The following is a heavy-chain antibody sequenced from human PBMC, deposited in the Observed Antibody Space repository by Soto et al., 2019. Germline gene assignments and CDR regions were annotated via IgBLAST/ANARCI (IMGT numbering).Heavy chain of an antibody. CDR2: INAGNGNT. J-gene: IGHJ4*02. V-gene: IGHV1-3*01. CDR3: VRTRQQWLVGDS. Sequence: QAQLVQSGAEVKKPGASVKVSCKASGYTLSSFGIHWVRQAPGQRLGWMGWINAGNGNTKYSQKLQGRVTFSRDTSANTAYMELTSLTSEDTAVYYCVRTRQQWLVGDSWGQGSLVTVSS. D-gene: IGHD6-19*01. CDR1: GYTLSSFG.